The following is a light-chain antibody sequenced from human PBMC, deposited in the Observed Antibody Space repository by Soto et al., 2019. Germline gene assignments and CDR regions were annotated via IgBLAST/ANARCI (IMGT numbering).Light chain of an antibody. V-gene: IGKV1-5*01. J-gene: IGKJ1*01. CDR2: DAS. CDR1: RSISDW. CDR3: LQYSSHSWP. Sequence: DIRMTQSPSSLSPYVRDRVTITCRASRSISDWLAWYQQKPGKAPELLIFDASNLKSGVSSRFSGSGSGTEFTLTISKLQPDDVATYYCLQYSSHSWPFGQGTKVDIK.